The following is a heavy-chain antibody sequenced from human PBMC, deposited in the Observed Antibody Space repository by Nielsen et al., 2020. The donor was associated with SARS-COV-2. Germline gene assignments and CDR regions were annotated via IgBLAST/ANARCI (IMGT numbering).Heavy chain of an antibody. CDR2: INGDGTTT. V-gene: IGHV3-74*01. D-gene: IGHD3-3*01. CDR1: GFTFSNSW. Sequence: GESLKISCAASGFTFSNSWMNWVRQAPGKGPVWVSRINGDGTTTNYADSVKGRFTISRDNAKNSLFLQMNRLRVEDTAVYYCARDGGRRTMFGVNHRVRKDAFDIWGQGTMVTVSS. CDR3: ARDGGRRTMFGVNHRVRKDAFDI. J-gene: IGHJ3*02.